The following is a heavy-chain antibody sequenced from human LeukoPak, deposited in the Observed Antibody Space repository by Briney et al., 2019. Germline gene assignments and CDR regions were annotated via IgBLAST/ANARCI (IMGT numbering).Heavy chain of an antibody. Sequence: GGSLRLSCEPPGFTSRGYGLHWVRKAPGKGRGGGAVIWYDGSNKYYADSVKGRFTISRDNSKNTLYLQMNSLRAEDTAVYYCARDILGEPRQSYYYYGMDVWGQGTTVTVSS. J-gene: IGHJ6*02. CDR1: GFTSRGYG. CDR2: IWYDGSNK. CDR3: ARDILGEPRQSYYYYGMDV. V-gene: IGHV3-33*01. D-gene: IGHD3-10*01.